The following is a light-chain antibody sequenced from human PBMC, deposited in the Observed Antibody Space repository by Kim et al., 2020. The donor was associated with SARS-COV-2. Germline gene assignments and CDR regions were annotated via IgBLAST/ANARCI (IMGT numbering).Light chain of an antibody. CDR3: SSQTNTGTWV. V-gene: IGLV2-18*02. CDR2: EVD. Sequence: QSALTQPPSVSGSPGQTVTISCTGTSSDVGIYNRVSWYHQPPGTAPKLIIYEVDNRPSVVPHRFSGSKSGNTASLTISGLQPEDESDYYCSSQTNTGTWVFGGGTQLTVL. J-gene: IGLJ3*02. CDR1: SSDVGIYNR.